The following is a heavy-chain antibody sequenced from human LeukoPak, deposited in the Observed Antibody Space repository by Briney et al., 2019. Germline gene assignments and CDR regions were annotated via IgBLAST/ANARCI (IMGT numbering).Heavy chain of an antibody. J-gene: IGHJ4*02. CDR1: GAPVSSSH. V-gene: IGHV4-59*02. D-gene: IGHD2/OR15-2a*01. CDR2: LSYTGKT. Sequence: SETLSLTCVVSGAPVSSSHWNWIRQFPGKGLEWIGCLSYTGKTDYNPSLTSRVTISVDTSKNQVSLKLRSVTAADTAVYYCSEGYFEPFDHWGQGTLVTVSS. CDR3: SEGYFEPFDH.